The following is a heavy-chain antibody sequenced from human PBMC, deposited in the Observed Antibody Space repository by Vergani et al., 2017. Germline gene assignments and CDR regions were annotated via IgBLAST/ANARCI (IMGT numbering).Heavy chain of an antibody. D-gene: IGHD2-21*01. CDR3: AIESIPPLGVRYYYYYMDV. V-gene: IGHV1-69*01. CDR1: GGTFSSYA. CDR2: IIPIFGKA. Sequence: QVQLVQSGAEVKKPGSSVKVSCKASGGTFSSYAISWVRQAPGQGLEWMGWIIPIFGKANYAQKFHGRVTITADESTSTVYMELSGLRAEDTAVYYCAIESIPPLGVRYYYYYMDVWGKGTTVTVSS. J-gene: IGHJ6*03.